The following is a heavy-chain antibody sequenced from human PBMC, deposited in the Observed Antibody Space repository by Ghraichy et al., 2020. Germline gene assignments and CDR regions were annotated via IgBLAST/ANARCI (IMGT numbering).Heavy chain of an antibody. CDR3: AKSLDINLYNFEY. CDR2: VSGDGRT. CDR1: GFTFSDYA. D-gene: IGHD3-16*01. V-gene: IGHV3-23*01. Sequence: GESLNISCAVSGFTFSDYAMSWVRQAPGKGLGWVSVVSGDGRTYYADSVKGRFTISRDNSKNTLYLQMNSLRAEDTAVYYCAKSLDINLYNFEYWGQGTLVTVSS. J-gene: IGHJ4*02.